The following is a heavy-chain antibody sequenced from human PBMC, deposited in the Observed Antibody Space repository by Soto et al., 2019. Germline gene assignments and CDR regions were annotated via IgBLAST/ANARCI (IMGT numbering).Heavy chain of an antibody. CDR3: TRHPERIAQIGWFDP. CDR2: ISSSSSTI. D-gene: IGHD6-13*01. CDR1: GFTFSSYS. Sequence: GGSLRLSCAAPGFTFSSYSMNWVRQAPGKGLEWVSYISSSSSTIYYADSVKGRFTISRDNAKNSLYLQMNSLRAEDTAVNYCTRHPERIAQIGWFDPWGQGT. J-gene: IGHJ5*02. V-gene: IGHV3-48*01.